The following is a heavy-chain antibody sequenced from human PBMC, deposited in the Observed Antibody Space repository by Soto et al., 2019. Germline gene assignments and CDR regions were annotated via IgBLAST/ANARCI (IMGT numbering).Heavy chain of an antibody. Sequence: QVQLQESGPRLVEASQTLSLTCTVSNASITSSGYYWSWVRQPPGKRLEWIGYIYHSGSTFYSPSLQSRLTMSVDTSKIQCSRTLRSVTAAETAVYHCARMSGTYYVPDYWGQGTLVTVSS. D-gene: IGHD1-26*01. CDR2: IYHSGST. CDR1: NASITSSGYY. J-gene: IGHJ4*02. V-gene: IGHV4-31*03. CDR3: ARMSGTYYVPDY.